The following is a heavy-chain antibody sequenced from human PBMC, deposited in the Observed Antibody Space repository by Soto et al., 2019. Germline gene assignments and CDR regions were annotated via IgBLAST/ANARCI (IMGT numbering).Heavy chain of an antibody. CDR1: GFTFSSYS. V-gene: IGHV3-48*01. Sequence: EVQLVESGGGLVQPGGSLRLSCAASGFTFSSYSMNWVRQAPGKGLEWVSYISPSSSTIYYADSVKGRFTISRDNAKNSPYLQLNSRRAEYTAVDYCVRYMVRATRYDGMDGWVQGITVTVSS. D-gene: IGHD3-10*01. CDR3: VRYMVRATRYDGMDG. J-gene: IGHJ6*02. CDR2: ISPSSSTI.